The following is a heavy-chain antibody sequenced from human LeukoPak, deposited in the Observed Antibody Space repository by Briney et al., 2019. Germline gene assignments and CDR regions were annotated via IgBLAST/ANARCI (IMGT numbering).Heavy chain of an antibody. CDR2: IHSGGST. Sequence: PGGSLRLPCAASGFIVSSNYMSWVRQAPGKGLEWVSLIHSGGSTYYADSVQGRFSISRDNSKNTLYLQMNSLRAEDTAVYYCAREEGPLDYWGQGTLVTVSS. V-gene: IGHV3-66*01. CDR3: AREEGPLDY. J-gene: IGHJ4*02. CDR1: GFIVSSNY.